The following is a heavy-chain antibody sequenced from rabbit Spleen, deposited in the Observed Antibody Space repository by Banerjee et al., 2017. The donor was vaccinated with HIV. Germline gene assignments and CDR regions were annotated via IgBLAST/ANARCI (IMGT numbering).Heavy chain of an antibody. CDR3: ARDTGSSFSSYGMDL. J-gene: IGHJ6*01. D-gene: IGHD8-1*01. CDR1: GVSFSSNHY. V-gene: IGHV1S40*01. CDR2: IEGGSSAFS. Sequence: QSLEESGGGLVKPGASLTLTCTASGVSFSSNHYMCWVRQAPGKGLEWIACIEGGSSAFSYFASWAKGRFTISKASSTTVTLQVTSLTVADTATYFCARDTGSSFSSYGMDLWGPGTLV.